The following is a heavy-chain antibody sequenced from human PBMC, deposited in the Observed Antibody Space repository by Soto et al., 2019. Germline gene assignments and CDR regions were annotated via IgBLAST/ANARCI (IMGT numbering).Heavy chain of an antibody. CDR1: GFTVSSNY. V-gene: IGHV3-66*01. CDR2: IYSGGST. J-gene: IGHJ6*03. D-gene: IGHD3-3*01. Sequence: EVQLVESGGGLVQPGGSLRLSCAASGFTVSSNYMSWVRQAPGKGLEWVSVIYSGGSTYYADSVKSRFTISRDNSKNTLYLQMNSLRAEDTAVYYCARDSRYYDFWSGYYGYYYYMDVWGKGTTVTVSS. CDR3: ARDSRYYDFWSGYYGYYYYMDV.